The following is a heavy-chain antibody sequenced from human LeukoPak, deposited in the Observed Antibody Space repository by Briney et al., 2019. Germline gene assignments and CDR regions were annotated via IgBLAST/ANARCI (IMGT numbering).Heavy chain of an antibody. CDR1: GFTFSTYS. Sequence: PGGSLRLSCAASGFTFSTYSMNWVRQAPGKGLEWVSYISGSSSTMYYADSVKGRFTISRDNAQNSVYLQMSSLRGEDTAVYYCARDVGGSLDYWGQGTLVTVSS. J-gene: IGHJ4*02. D-gene: IGHD1-26*01. V-gene: IGHV3-48*04. CDR2: ISGSSSTM. CDR3: ARDVGGSLDY.